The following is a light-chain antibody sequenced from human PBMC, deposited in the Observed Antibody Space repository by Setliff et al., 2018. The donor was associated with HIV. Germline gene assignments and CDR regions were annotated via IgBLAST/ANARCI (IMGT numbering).Light chain of an antibody. CDR3: QVWDTTGDHQGV. Sequence: SYELTQPPSVSVAPGKTARITCGGNDIGSKNVHWYQQKPGRAPVLVVYNDSDRPSGIPERFSGSNSGNTATLTINRVEAGDEADYYCQVWDTTGDHQGVLGTGTEVTV. CDR1: DIGSKN. V-gene: IGLV3-21*03. CDR2: NDS. J-gene: IGLJ1*01.